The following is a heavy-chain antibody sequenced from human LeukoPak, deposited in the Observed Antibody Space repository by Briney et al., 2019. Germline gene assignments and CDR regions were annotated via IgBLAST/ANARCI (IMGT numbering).Heavy chain of an antibody. J-gene: IGHJ4*02. Sequence: GGSLRLSCAASGFTFSSYSMNWVRQAPGKGLEWVSSISSSSSYIYYADSVKGRFTISRDNAKNSLYLQMNSLRAEDTAVYYCAKSKMTTPPDYWGRGTLVTVSS. CDR2: ISSSSSYI. D-gene: IGHD1-1*01. CDR1: GFTFSSYS. V-gene: IGHV3-21*01. CDR3: AKSKMTTPPDY.